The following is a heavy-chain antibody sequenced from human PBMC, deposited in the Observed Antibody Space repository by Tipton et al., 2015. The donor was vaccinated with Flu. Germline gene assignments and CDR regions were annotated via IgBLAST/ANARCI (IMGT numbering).Heavy chain of an antibody. J-gene: IGHJ5*01. V-gene: IGHV4-4*07. CDR1: GGSLSSFY. CDR3: ARGSGSGTFVIFDF. CDR2: VYSSGTT. Sequence: LVQPSETLSLTCTVPGGSLSSFYWTWIRQSAGKGLEWIGRVYSSGTTNFNPSLKSRLTMSLDASKNQFSLTLNSVTAADTAVYYCARGSGSGTFVIFDFWGQGTLVTVSS. D-gene: IGHD3-10*01.